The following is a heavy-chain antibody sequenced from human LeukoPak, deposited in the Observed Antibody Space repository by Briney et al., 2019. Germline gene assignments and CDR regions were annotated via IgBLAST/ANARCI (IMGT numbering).Heavy chain of an antibody. D-gene: IGHD3-10*01. Sequence: GGSLRLSCAASGFTFDDYAMHWVRQAPGKGLEWVSGISWNSGSIGYADSVKGRFTISRDNAKNSLYLQMNSLRAEDTALYYCANSGSYYAPPGYWGQGTLVTVSS. CDR1: GFTFDDYA. CDR3: ANSGSYYAPPGY. V-gene: IGHV3-9*01. J-gene: IGHJ4*02. CDR2: ISWNSGSI.